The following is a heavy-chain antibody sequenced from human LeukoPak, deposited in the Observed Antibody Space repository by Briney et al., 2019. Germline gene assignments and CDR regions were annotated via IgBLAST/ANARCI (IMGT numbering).Heavy chain of an antibody. Sequence: GGSLRLSCAASGFTFSSYWMNWVRQAPGKGLEWVANITQDGSEKYYVDSVKGRFTISRDNAKNSLYLQMNSLRAEDTAVYYCAREAPGGSYYLPPQNHDAFDIWGQGTMVTVSS. CDR2: ITQDGSEK. CDR1: GFTFSSYW. CDR3: AREAPGGSYYLPPQNHDAFDI. D-gene: IGHD1-26*01. J-gene: IGHJ3*02. V-gene: IGHV3-7*01.